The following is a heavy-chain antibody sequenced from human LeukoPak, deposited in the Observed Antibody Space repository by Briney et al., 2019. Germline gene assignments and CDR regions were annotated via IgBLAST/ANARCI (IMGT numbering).Heavy chain of an antibody. CDR1: GFTFNSYA. V-gene: IGHV3-23*01. Sequence: GGSLRLSCAASGFTFNSYAMGWVRQAPGKGLEWVSTISAGEDSTYYADSVKGRFTISRDISKNTLYLQMNSLRAEDTAVYYCAKTTATANPFDYWGQGTLVTVSS. CDR2: ISAGEDST. J-gene: IGHJ4*02. CDR3: AKTTATANPFDY. D-gene: IGHD6-13*01.